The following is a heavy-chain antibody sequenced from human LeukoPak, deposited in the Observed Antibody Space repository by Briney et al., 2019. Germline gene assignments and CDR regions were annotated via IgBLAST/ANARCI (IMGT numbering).Heavy chain of an antibody. Sequence: PSQTLSLTCTVSGGSVSSGSYYWSWIRQPAGKGLEWIGHIYSGENTNYNPSLKSRVTISVDTSKNQFSLKLSSVTAADTAVYYCARLNGYLPDYWGQGTLVTVSS. CDR3: ARLNGYLPDY. CDR2: IYSGENT. V-gene: IGHV4-61*09. D-gene: IGHD5-18*01. J-gene: IGHJ4*02. CDR1: GGSVSSGSYY.